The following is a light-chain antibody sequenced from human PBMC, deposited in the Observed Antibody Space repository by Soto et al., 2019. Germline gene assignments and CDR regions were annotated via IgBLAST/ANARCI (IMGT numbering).Light chain of an antibody. CDR2: GNS. J-gene: IGLJ2*01. CDR1: SSNIGAGYD. V-gene: IGLV1-40*01. Sequence: QSVLTQPPSVSGAPGQRVTISCTGSSSNIGAGYDVHWYQQLPGTAPKLLIYGNSNRPSGVPDRFSGSKSGTSASLAITGLQGEDEADYSCQSYDSSLSALVVFGGGTKLTVL. CDR3: QSYDSSLSALVV.